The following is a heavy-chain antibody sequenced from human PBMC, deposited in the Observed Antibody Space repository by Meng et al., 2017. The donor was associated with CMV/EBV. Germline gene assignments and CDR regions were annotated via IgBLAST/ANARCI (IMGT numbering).Heavy chain of an antibody. J-gene: IGHJ6*02. CDR3: ARAMVNDFWRGSIVYYYYGMDV. Sequence: GGSLRLSCAASGFTFSSYAMHWVRQAPGKGLEWVAVISYDGSNKYYADSVKGRFTISRDNSKNTLYLQMNSLRAEDTAVYYCARAMVNDFWRGSIVYYYYGMDVWGQGTTVTVSS. CDR2: ISYDGSNK. V-gene: IGHV3-30-3*01. CDR1: GFTFSSYA. D-gene: IGHD3-3*01.